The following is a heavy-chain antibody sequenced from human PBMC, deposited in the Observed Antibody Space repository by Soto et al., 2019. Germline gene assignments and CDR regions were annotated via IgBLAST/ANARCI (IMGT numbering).Heavy chain of an antibody. CDR2: ITGSGGST. CDR1: GFTFSSHA. D-gene: IGHD6-19*01. V-gene: IGHV3-23*01. CDR3: AKDLQFSGWLSAQTFDY. Sequence: GGSLRLSCAVSGFTFSSHAMSWVRQAPGKGLECVSSITGSGGSTYYADSVKGRFTISRDKSKNTLYLQMNSLRGEDTAVYYCAKDLQFSGWLSAQTFDYWGHCTQVNGSS. J-gene: IGHJ4*01.